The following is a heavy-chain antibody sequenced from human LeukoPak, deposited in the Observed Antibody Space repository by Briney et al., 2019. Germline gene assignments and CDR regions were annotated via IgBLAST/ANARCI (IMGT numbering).Heavy chain of an antibody. D-gene: IGHD3-3*02. CDR1: GFTFSSYS. V-gene: IGHV3-48*04. CDR2: ISSSTHTI. CDR3: ARDQLALDY. Sequence: XGSLXLSCAASGFTFSSYSMNWVRQIPGKGLEWVSYISSSTHTINYADSVKGRFTASRDNAKNSLYLEMNNLRAEDTAVYYCARDQLALDYWGQGTLVTVSS. J-gene: IGHJ4*02.